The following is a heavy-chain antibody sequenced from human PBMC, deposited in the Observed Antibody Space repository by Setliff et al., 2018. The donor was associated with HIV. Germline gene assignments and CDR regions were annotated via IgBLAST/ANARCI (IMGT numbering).Heavy chain of an antibody. Sequence: ASVKVSCKASGYSFSNYAIHWVRQAPGQGLEWMGWINAGNGNTKYSQKFQGRVTITRDTSASTAYMELSSLRSEDTAVYYCARSRSRYYNFWSGYYVPPFDYWGQGTLVTVSS. CDR1: GYSFSNYA. D-gene: IGHD3-3*01. V-gene: IGHV1-3*01. CDR3: ARSRSRYYNFWSGYYVPPFDY. J-gene: IGHJ4*02. CDR2: INAGNGNT.